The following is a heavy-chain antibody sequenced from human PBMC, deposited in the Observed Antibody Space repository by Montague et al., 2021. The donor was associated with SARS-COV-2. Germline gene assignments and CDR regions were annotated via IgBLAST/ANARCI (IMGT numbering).Heavy chain of an antibody. Sequence: CAISGDSVARERAACSWDRQSSSSRLPWLGRSHHRSKWYNDYAVSVKSRITINPDTSKNQISLQLNSVTPEDTAVYYCARTSASSDYWGQGTLVTVSS. CDR2: SHHRSKWYN. V-gene: IGHV6-1*01. J-gene: IGHJ4*02. D-gene: IGHD1-26*01. CDR3: ARTSASSDY. CDR1: GDSVARERAA.